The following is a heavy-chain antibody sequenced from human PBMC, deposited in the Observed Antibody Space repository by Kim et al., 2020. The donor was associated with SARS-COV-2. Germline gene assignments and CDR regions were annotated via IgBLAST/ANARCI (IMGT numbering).Heavy chain of an antibody. Sequence: DECEXXSGXXLKARFPISRDNAQNSLYLQMNSLRAEDTAVYYCARAWFDPWGQGTLVTVSS. CDR3: ARAWFDP. J-gene: IGHJ5*02. V-gene: IGHV3-7*01. CDR2: DECEX.